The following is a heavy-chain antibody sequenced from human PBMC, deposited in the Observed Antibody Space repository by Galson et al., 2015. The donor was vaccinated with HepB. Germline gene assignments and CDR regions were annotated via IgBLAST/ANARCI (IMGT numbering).Heavy chain of an antibody. Sequence: SVKVSCKASGYTFKTYAMHWVRQAPGQRLEWMGWMNAGNGFTKYSQNFQGRVTITRDTSASTAYMELRSLRSEDTAVYYCARSDSSGYYYYDYGMDVWGQGTTVTVSS. J-gene: IGHJ6*02. D-gene: IGHD3-22*01. CDR3: ARSDSSGYYYYDYGMDV. CDR1: GYTFKTYA. V-gene: IGHV1-3*01. CDR2: MNAGNGFT.